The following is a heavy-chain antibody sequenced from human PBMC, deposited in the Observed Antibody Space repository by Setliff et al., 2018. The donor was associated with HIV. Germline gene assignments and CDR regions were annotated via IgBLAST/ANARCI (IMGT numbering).Heavy chain of an antibody. CDR2: IQHSGRI. CDR3: ARVSCSSWYSIPRYYYYSMGV. V-gene: IGHV4-34*01. D-gene: IGHD6-13*01. J-gene: IGHJ6*03. Sequence: SETLSLTCAGYGGSFSGYCWSWIRQPPGEGLEWIGEIQHSGRINYNPSLRSRVPTSVDTSKNQFSLRLRSVTAAETAVYYCARVSCSSWYSIPRYYYYSMGVWGNGTTVTVSS. CDR1: GGSFSGYC.